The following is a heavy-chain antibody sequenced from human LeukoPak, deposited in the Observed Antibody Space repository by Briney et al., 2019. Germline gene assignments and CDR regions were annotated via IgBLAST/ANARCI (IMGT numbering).Heavy chain of an antibody. D-gene: IGHD4-17*01. CDR1: GFTFSSYA. J-gene: IGHJ4*02. CDR3: ARDYGTYFDY. CDR2: ISYDGSDK. Sequence: PGGSLRLSCAASGFTFSSYAMSWVRQAPGKGLEWVAVISYDGSDKYYADSVKGRFTTSRDNSKNTLYLQMNSLRAEDTAVYYCARDYGTYFDYWGQGTLVTVSS. V-gene: IGHV3-30*04.